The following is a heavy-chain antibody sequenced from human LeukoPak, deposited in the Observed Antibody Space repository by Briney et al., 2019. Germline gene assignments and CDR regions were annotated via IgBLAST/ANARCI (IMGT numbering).Heavy chain of an antibody. D-gene: IGHD3-10*01. CDR3: AKGEYGSGSLDY. J-gene: IGHJ4*02. Sequence: GGSLRLSCAASGFTFSSYGMHWVRQAPGKGLEWVAVIWYDGSNKYYADSVKGRFTISRDNSKNTLYLQMNSLRAEDTAVYYCAKGEYGSGSLDYWGRGTLVTVSS. CDR2: IWYDGSNK. V-gene: IGHV3-33*06. CDR1: GFTFSSYG.